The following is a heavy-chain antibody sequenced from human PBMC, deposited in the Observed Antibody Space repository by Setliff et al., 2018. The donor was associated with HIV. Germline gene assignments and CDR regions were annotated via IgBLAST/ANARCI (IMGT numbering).Heavy chain of an antibody. CDR3: ATAGKAWLPKGEANGDY. Sequence: SETLSLTCTVSGGSISSYYWSWIRQPAGQGLEWIGRNYTSGSTNYNPSLKSRVTTSVDTSKNQFSLKLSSVTAADTAVYYCATAGKAWLPKGEANGDYWGQGTLVTVSS. D-gene: IGHD6-19*01. CDR2: NYTSGST. V-gene: IGHV4-4*07. CDR1: GGSISSYY. J-gene: IGHJ4*02.